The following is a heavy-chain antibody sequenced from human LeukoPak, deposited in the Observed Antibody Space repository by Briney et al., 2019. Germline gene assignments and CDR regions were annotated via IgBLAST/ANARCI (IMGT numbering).Heavy chain of an antibody. CDR2: ITSGVNCV. J-gene: IGHJ6*03. CDR1: GFTFTTYT. V-gene: IGHV3-21*01. Sequence: PGRSLRLSCAASGFTFTTYTMNWVRQAPGKGLEWVSSITSGVNCVNYADSVKGRFTISRDNAKNSLYLQMNSLRADDTAVYYCARDSARAGYYYYMDVWGKGTTVTVSS. CDR3: ARDSARAGYYYYMDV. D-gene: IGHD3-10*01.